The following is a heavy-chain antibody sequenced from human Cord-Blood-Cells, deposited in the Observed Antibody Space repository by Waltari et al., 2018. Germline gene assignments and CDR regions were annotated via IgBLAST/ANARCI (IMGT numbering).Heavy chain of an antibody. V-gene: IGHV4-39*01. Sequence: QLQLQESGPGLVKPSETLSLTCTVSGGSISSSSYYWGWIRHPPGKGLEWIGSIYYSGSTYYNPSLKIRVTISVDTSNNQFSLKLSSVTAADTAVYYCASLIAAAGTGEFDYWGQGTLVTVSS. D-gene: IGHD6-13*01. J-gene: IGHJ4*02. CDR1: GGSISSSSYY. CDR2: IYYSGST. CDR3: ASLIAAAGTGEFDY.